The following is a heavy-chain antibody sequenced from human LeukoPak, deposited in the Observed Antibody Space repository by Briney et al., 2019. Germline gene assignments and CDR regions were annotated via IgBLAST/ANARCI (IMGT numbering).Heavy chain of an antibody. CDR1: GFTFSSYS. Sequence: GGSLRLSCAASGFTFSSYSMNWVRQAPGKGLEWVSSISSSSSYIYYADSVKGRFTISRDNAKNSLYLQMNSLRAEDTAVYYCARGGSSGWSPVSYYFDYWGQGTLVTVSS. CDR3: ARGGSSGWSPVSYYFDY. CDR2: ISSSSSYI. J-gene: IGHJ4*02. V-gene: IGHV3-21*01. D-gene: IGHD6-19*01.